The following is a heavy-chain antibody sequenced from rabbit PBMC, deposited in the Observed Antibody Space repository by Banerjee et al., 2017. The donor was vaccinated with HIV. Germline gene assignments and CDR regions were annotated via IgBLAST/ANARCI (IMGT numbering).Heavy chain of an antibody. Sequence: QEQLVESGGGLVQPEGSLTLTCTASGFDFSSNAMCWVRQAPGKRPEWIACIYTGDGSTYYASWAKGRFTISKTSSTTVTLQMTSLTVADTATYFCARDGVGYTFDLELWGPGTLVTVS. D-gene: IGHD3-1*01. V-gene: IGHV1S47*01. CDR3: ARDGVGYTFDLEL. J-gene: IGHJ4*01. CDR2: IYTGDGST. CDR1: GFDFSSNA.